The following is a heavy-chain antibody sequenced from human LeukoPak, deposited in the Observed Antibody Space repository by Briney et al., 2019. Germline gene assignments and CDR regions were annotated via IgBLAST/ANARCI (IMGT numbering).Heavy chain of an antibody. V-gene: IGHV3-33*08. Sequence: GGSLRLSCAASGFTFRSYGMHWVRQAPGKGLEWVAVIWYDGSNKYYADSVKGRFTISRDNSKNTLYLQMNSLRAEDTAVYYCARDRSLHYGSGSLDYWGQGTLVTVS. D-gene: IGHD3-10*01. CDR1: GFTFRSYG. J-gene: IGHJ4*02. CDR3: ARDRSLHYGSGSLDY. CDR2: IWYDGSNK.